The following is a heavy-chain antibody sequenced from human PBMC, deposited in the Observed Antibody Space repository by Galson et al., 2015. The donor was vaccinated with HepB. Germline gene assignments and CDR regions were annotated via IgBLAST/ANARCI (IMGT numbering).Heavy chain of an antibody. J-gene: IGHJ6*02. Sequence: SVTVSCKASGNTFSGYYVHWVRQAPGQGLEWMGWINPKSGDRNYARKFQGRVTMSRDTSISTAYMELTRLKSDDTAVYYCARGTRSETWSGLHVWGQGTTVTVSS. D-gene: IGHD3-3*01. CDR1: GNTFSGYY. CDR2: INPKSGDR. V-gene: IGHV1-2*02. CDR3: ARGTRSETWSGLHV.